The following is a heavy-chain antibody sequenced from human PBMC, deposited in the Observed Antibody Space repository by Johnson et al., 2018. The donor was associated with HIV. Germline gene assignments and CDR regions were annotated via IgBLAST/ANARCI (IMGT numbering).Heavy chain of an antibody. Sequence: QVQLVESGGGVVQPGRSLRLSCVASGFTFHSYAMHWVRQAPGKGLEWVAVISYDGNNRYYVDSVKGRFTISRGNAKNSLYLQMNSLRAEDTAVYYCARNSWGSSSGSRIWGQGTMVTVSS. CDR2: ISYDGNNR. V-gene: IGHV3-30*04. CDR1: GFTFHSYA. CDR3: ARNSWGSSSGSRI. D-gene: IGHD6-6*01. J-gene: IGHJ3*02.